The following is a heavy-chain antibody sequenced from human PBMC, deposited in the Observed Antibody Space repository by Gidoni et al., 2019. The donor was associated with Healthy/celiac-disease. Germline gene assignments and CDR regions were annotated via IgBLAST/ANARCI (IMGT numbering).Heavy chain of an antibody. CDR2: IKQDGSEK. D-gene: IGHD2-2*01. Sequence: EVQLVESGGGLVQPGGSLRLSCAASGFNFSSYWMSWVRQAPGKGLEWVAKIKQDGSEKYYVDSVKGRFTISRDNAKNSLYLQMNSLRAEDTAVYYCARPPSVRKNYYYYGMDVWGKGTTVTVSS. V-gene: IGHV3-7*05. J-gene: IGHJ6*04. CDR3: ARPPSVRKNYYYYGMDV. CDR1: GFNFSSYW.